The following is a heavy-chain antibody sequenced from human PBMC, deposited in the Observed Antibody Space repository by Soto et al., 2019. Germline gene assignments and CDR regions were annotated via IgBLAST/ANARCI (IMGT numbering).Heavy chain of an antibody. CDR2: IYPGDSDT. D-gene: IGHD2-2*01. V-gene: IGHV5-51*01. Sequence: GESLKISCKGSGYSFTSYWIGWVRQMPGKGLEGMGIIYPGDSDTRYSPSFQGQVTISPDKSISTAYLQWSSLKASDTAMYSCARHIVVVPSAGLYYYYGMDVWGQGTTVTVSS. J-gene: IGHJ6*02. CDR3: ARHIVVVPSAGLYYYYGMDV. CDR1: GYSFTSYW.